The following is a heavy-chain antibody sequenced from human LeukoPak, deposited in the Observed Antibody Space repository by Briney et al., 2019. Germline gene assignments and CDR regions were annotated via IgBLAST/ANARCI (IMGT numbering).Heavy chain of an antibody. CDR2: ISWNSGSI. Sequence: PGGSLRLSCAASGFTFDDYAMHWVRQAPGKGLEWVSGISWNSGSIGYADSVKGRFTISRDNAKSSLYLQMNSLRAEDTALYYCAKDNEGDFWYFDYWGQGTLVTVSS. D-gene: IGHD3-3*01. J-gene: IGHJ4*02. CDR1: GFTFDDYA. V-gene: IGHV3-9*01. CDR3: AKDNEGDFWYFDY.